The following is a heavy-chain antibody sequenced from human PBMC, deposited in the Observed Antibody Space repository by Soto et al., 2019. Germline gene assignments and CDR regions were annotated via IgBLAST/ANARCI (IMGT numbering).Heavy chain of an antibody. CDR1: GLTSSTYA. Sequence: GGSLRLSCAASGLTSSTYAMSWVCQAPGKGLEWVSGISGSGGSTYYADSVKGRFTISRDNSKNMLYLQMNSLRAEDTAVYYCAKRLTTVTTVFDYWGQGTLVTVSS. CDR3: AKRLTTVTTVFDY. V-gene: IGHV3-23*01. J-gene: IGHJ4*02. CDR2: ISGSGGST. D-gene: IGHD4-17*01.